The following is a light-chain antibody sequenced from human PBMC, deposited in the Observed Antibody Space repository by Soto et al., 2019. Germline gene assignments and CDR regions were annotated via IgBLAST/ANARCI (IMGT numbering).Light chain of an antibody. V-gene: IGKV3-15*01. J-gene: IGKJ1*01. CDR1: QSISSK. CDR3: QHYNDWRWT. CDR2: AAS. Sequence: EIVMTQSPATLSVSPGEGATLSCRASQSISSKLAWYQQKPGQAPRLLIYAASTRATGVPARFSGSGSGTEFPLTSSSLQSEDLAVYYCQHYNDWRWTFGQGTKVEIK.